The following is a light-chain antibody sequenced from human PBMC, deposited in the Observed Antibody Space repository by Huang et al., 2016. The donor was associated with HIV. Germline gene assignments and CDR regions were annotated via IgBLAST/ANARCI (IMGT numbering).Light chain of an antibody. J-gene: IGKJ5*01. CDR3: QQYDNWPLT. V-gene: IGKV3-15*01. CDR2: GAS. CDR1: HSVSSN. Sequence: ERVMKQTPATLSVAPGERVTLSCSASHSVSSNLAWYQQKPGQAPRLLIHGASTSATGIPARFIGSGSGTEFTLAISSLQSEDSGVYFCQQYDNWPLTFGQGTRLEIK.